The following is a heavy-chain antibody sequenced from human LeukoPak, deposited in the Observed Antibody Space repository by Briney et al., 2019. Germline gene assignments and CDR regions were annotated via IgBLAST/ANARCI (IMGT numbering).Heavy chain of an antibody. CDR1: GFTFSSYS. Sequence: TGGSLRLSCAASGFTFSSYSMNWVRQPPGKGLEWASYISSSSSTIYYADSVKGRFTISRDNAKNSLYLQMNSLRAEDTAVYYCARDGGWELGAFDISGQGTMVTVSS. CDR3: ARDGGWELGAFDI. D-gene: IGHD1-26*01. V-gene: IGHV3-48*01. J-gene: IGHJ3*02. CDR2: ISSSSSTI.